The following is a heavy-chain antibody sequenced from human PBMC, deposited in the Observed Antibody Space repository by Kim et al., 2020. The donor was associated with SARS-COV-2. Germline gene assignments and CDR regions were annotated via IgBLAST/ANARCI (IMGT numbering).Heavy chain of an antibody. Sequence: GGSLRLSCAASGFTFSSYEMNWVRQAPGKGLEWVSYISSSGSTIYYADSVKGRFTISRDNAKNSLYLQMNSLRAEDTAVYYCAREHGCSGGSCYKLYFDYWGQGTLVTVSS. D-gene: IGHD2-15*01. CDR1: GFTFSSYE. J-gene: IGHJ4*02. CDR3: AREHGCSGGSCYKLYFDY. CDR2: ISSSGSTI. V-gene: IGHV3-48*03.